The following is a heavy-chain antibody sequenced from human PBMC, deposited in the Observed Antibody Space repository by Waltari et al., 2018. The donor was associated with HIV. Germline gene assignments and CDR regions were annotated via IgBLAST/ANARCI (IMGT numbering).Heavy chain of an antibody. CDR3: ARDSRDNSWSLNFFDP. V-gene: IGHV3-21*01. Sequence: EVQLVESGGGPVKPGGSLRLSCRASGFTFHSYRTNWVRQAPGKGLEWISSISSSGTFTHYADSVKGRFTISRDNANKSVYLQMNSLRAEDTAVYYCARDSRDNSWSLNFFDPWGQGTLVTVSS. D-gene: IGHD6-13*01. CDR1: GFTFHSYR. CDR2: ISSSGTFT. J-gene: IGHJ5*02.